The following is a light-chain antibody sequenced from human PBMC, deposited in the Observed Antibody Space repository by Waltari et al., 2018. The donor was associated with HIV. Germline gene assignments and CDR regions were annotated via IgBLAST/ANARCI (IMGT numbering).Light chain of an antibody. CDR1: RSNIGSNT. Sequence: QSVLTQPPSASGTPGQRVTISCSGSRSNIGSNTVNWYQQLPGTAPKLLIYSNKQRPSGVPDRVSGSKSGTSASLAISGLQSEDEADYYCAAWDDSLNGAVFGGGTQLTVL. V-gene: IGLV1-44*01. CDR2: SNK. CDR3: AAWDDSLNGAV. J-gene: IGLJ7*01.